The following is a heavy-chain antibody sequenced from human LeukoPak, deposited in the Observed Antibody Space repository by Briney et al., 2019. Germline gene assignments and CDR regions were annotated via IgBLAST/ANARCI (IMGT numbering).Heavy chain of an antibody. D-gene: IGHD2-2*01. CDR1: GFTFSSYS. V-gene: IGHV3-48*01. CDR3: ARDREGYCSSTSCYPPHYYYGMDV. J-gene: IGHJ6*02. CDR2: ISSSSSTI. Sequence: GGSLRLSCAASGFTFSSYSMNWVRQAPGKGLEWVSYISSSSSTIYYADSVKGRFTISRDNAKNSLYLQMNSLRAEDTAVYYCARDREGYCSSTSCYPPHYYYGMDVWGQGTTVTVSS.